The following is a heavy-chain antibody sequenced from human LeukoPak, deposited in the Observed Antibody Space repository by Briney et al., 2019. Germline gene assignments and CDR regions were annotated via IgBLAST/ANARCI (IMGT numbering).Heavy chain of an antibody. CDR3: AKTTLGSYYYSDY. V-gene: IGHV3-11*01. CDR1: GFTFSDYY. Sequence: KPGGSLRLSCAASGFTFSDYYMSWIRQAPGKGLEWVSYISSSGNTIYYADSVKGRFTISRDNAKNSLYLQMNSLRAENPAVYSCAKTTLGSYYYSDYWGQGTLVTVSS. D-gene: IGHD1-26*01. J-gene: IGHJ4*02. CDR2: ISSSGNTI.